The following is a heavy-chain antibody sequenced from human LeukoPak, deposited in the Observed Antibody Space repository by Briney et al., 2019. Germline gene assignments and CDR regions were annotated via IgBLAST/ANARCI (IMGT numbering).Heavy chain of an antibody. CDR1: GFTFSSYS. V-gene: IGHV3-21*01. Sequence: GGSLRLSCAASGFTFSSYSMNWVRQAPGKGLEWVSSISSSSNYIYYADSLKGRFTISRDNAKNSLFLQMNSLRAEDTAMYYCASEEYDYWGQGTLVTVSS. CDR2: ISSSSNYI. D-gene: IGHD2-2*01. J-gene: IGHJ4*02. CDR3: ASEEYDY.